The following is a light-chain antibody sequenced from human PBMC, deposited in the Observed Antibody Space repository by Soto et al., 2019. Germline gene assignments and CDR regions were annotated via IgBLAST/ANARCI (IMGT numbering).Light chain of an antibody. Sequence: EIVLTQSPGTLSLSPGERATLSCRASQSVSSSYFAWYRQKPGKAPSLLIYGASSRATGIPDRVSGSGSGTDFTLTISRLEPEDFAVYYCQQYSSSPCTFGQGTKLEIK. CDR1: QSVSSSY. V-gene: IGKV3-20*01. CDR3: QQYSSSPCT. CDR2: GAS. J-gene: IGKJ2*02.